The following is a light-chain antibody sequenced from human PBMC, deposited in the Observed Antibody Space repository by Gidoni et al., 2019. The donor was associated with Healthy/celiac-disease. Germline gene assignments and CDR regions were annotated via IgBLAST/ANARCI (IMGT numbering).Light chain of an antibody. CDR2: ATS. J-gene: IGKJ2*01. V-gene: IGKV1-8*01. CDR1: QGISSY. Sequence: AIRLTQSPSSFSASTGDRVTITCRASQGISSYLAWYQQKPGKAPKLLIYATSTLQSGGPSRFSGSGSGTDFTLTISCLQSEDFATYYCQQYYSYPYTFXHXTKLEIK. CDR3: QQYYSYPYT.